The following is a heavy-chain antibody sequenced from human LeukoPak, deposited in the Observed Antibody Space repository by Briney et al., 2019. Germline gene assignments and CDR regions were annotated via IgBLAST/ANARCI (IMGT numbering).Heavy chain of an antibody. CDR2: FDPEDGET. CDR1: GYTLTELS. CDR3: ATFYDREGNFDY. J-gene: IGHJ4*02. V-gene: IGHV1-24*01. Sequence: ASVTVSYKVSGYTLTELSMHWVRQAPGRGVEWMGGFDPEDGETIYAQKFQGRGTMTEDTSTDTAYMELSSLRSEDTAVYYCATFYDREGNFDYWGQGTLVTVSS. D-gene: IGHD3-22*01.